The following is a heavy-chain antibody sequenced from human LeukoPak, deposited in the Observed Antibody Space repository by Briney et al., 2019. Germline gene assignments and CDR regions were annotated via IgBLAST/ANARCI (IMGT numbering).Heavy chain of an antibody. J-gene: IGHJ6*03. CDR2: IHYSGSN. CDR3: ARWYCSSDTCYHLDV. D-gene: IGHD2-2*01. Sequence: PSETLSLTCTVSGGSINIYYWMCIRQPPGEGLVGCGYIHYSGSNSYSPPTNSGVTMSVDTSKHQLPVTLTSVTAADTDVYYCARWYCSSDTCYHLDVWGKGTRVTVSS. V-gene: IGHV4-59*01. CDR1: GGSINIYY.